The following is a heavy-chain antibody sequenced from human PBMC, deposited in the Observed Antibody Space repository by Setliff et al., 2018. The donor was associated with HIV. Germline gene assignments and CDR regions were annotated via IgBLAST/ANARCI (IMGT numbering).Heavy chain of an antibody. V-gene: IGHV4-38-2*01. D-gene: IGHD6-19*01. CDR3: ARQIAVAATSHYFDY. Sequence: PSETLSLTCAVSGYSISSGYYWGWIRQPPGKGLEWIGSIYHSGSTYYNPSLKSRVTISVDTSKNQFPLKLSSVTAADTAVYYCARQIAVAATSHYFDYWGQGTLVTVSS. CDR2: IYHSGST. J-gene: IGHJ4*02. CDR1: GYSISSGYY.